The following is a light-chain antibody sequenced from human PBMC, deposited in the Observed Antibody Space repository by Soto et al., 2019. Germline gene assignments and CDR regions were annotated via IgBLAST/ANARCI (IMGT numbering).Light chain of an antibody. V-gene: IGKV1-8*01. CDR3: QQLKSLPQP. CDR1: QGISSY. Sequence: AIMMTQSPSAVSASPGDRVTITCRASQGISSYLAWYQQRPGKAPKVLIYAASTLASGVPSRFSGSGSGTDFRLTIICLQPEDFAPYCCQQLKSLPQPFGDGAKVAIK. CDR2: AAS. J-gene: IGKJ1*01.